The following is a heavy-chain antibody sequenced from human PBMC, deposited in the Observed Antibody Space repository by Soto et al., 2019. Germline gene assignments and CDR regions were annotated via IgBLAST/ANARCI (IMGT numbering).Heavy chain of an antibody. V-gene: IGHV1-46*03. CDR3: ARDFHIVVVPAAPIYYFDY. CDR1: GYTFTSYY. CDR2: INPSGGST. J-gene: IGHJ4*02. D-gene: IGHD2-2*01. Sequence: GASVKVSCKASGYTFTSYYMHWVRQAPGQGLEWMGIINPSGGSTSYAQKFQGRVTMTRDTSTSTVYMELSSLRSEDTAVYYCARDFHIVVVPAAPIYYFDYWGQGTLVTVSS.